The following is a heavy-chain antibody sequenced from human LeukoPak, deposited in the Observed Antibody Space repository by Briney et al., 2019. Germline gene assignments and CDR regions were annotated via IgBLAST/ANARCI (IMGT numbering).Heavy chain of an antibody. V-gene: IGHV1-69*04. CDR1: GGTVSSYA. Sequence: SVKVSCKASGGTVSSYAISWVRQAPGQGLEWMGRVIPILGIANYAQKFQGRVTITADKSTSTAYMELSSLRSEDTAVYYCASCIAAAGTLDFDYWGQGTLVTVSS. J-gene: IGHJ4*02. CDR3: ASCIAAAGTLDFDY. CDR2: VIPILGIA. D-gene: IGHD6-13*01.